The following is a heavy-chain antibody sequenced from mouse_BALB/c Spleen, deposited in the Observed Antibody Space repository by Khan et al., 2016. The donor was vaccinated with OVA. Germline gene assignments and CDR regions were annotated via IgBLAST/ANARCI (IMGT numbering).Heavy chain of an antibody. Sequence: QVQLKQSGAELARPGASVKMSCKASGYTFTSYTIHWIKLSPGQGLEWIGYINPSSGYTNYNQKFKDKATLTADKSSNTAYMQLSSLTSDDSAVYNSVRDGCYYRVDGWFAYWGLGTLVTVSA. CDR1: GYTFTSYT. CDR2: INPSSGYT. J-gene: IGHJ3*01. V-gene: IGHV1-4*01. D-gene: IGHD2-14*01. CDR3: VRDGCYYRVDGWFAY.